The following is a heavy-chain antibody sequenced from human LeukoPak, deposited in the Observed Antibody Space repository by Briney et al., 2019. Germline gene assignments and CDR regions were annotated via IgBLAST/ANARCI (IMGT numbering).Heavy chain of an antibody. CDR3: ARDPAIRRRRTPLSPYYFDY. J-gene: IGHJ4*02. Sequence: PGGSLRLSCAASGFTFSSYSMNWVRQAPGKGLEWVSSISSSSSYIYYADSVKGRFTISRDNAKNSLYLQVNSLRAEDTAVYYCARDPAIRRRRTPLSPYYFDYWGQGTLVTVSS. CDR1: GFTFSSYS. V-gene: IGHV3-21*01. CDR2: ISSSSSYI. D-gene: IGHD2-2*01.